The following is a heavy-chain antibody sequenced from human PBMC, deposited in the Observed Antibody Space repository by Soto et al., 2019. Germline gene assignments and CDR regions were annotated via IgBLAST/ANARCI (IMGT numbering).Heavy chain of an antibody. V-gene: IGHV1-8*01. J-gene: IGHJ5*01. D-gene: IGHD2-21*01. CDR2: MNPNSGTT. CDR1: GYTFATYD. CDR3: ARSDGYNFNWLDS. Sequence: QVQLVQSGAEVKTPGASVKVSCKASGYTFATYDINWVRQAPGQGLEWMGWMNPNSGTTGYAQKFQGRLTMTRDTALSVADMELSSLRNEDTAVYYCARSDGYNFNWLDSWGQGTLVTVSA.